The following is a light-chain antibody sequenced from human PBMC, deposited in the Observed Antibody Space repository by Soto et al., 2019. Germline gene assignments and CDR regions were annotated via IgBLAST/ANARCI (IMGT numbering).Light chain of an antibody. Sequence: IQLTQSPSSLSASVGDRVTITCRASQGIDSYLAWYQQKPGKAPNLLIYDASTLQSGVPSRFSGSKSGTGFTLTISSLQPEDFAAYYCQQVNSYPPGTFGPGTKVDIK. CDR1: QGIDSY. V-gene: IGKV1-9*01. CDR2: DAS. J-gene: IGKJ3*01. CDR3: QQVNSYPPGT.